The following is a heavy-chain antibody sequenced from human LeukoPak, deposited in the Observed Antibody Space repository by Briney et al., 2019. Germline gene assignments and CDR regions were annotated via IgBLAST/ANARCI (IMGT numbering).Heavy chain of an antibody. V-gene: IGHV4-59*08. CDR2: ISDIGGI. Sequence: PSETLSLTCTVSGGSISSYYWSWIRQPPGKGLEWIAYISDIGGIHYNPSLKSGVTISLDTSKNQFSLKLSSVTAADTAVYYCAGHHPRNTVDFWGQGTLVTVSS. CDR1: GGSISSYY. D-gene: IGHD2/OR15-2a*01. CDR3: AGHHPRNTVDF. J-gene: IGHJ4*02.